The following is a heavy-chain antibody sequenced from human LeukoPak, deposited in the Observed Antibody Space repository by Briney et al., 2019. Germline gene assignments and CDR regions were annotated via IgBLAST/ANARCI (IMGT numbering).Heavy chain of an antibody. Sequence: SETLSLTCAVYGGSFSGYYWSWIRQPPGKGLEWIGEINHSGSTNYNPSLKSRVTISVDTSKNQFSLKLSSVTAADTAVYYCARVPENLYKRNTAILGHYFDYWGQGTLVTVSS. CDR2: INHSGST. CDR1: GGSFSGYY. V-gene: IGHV4-34*01. J-gene: IGHJ4*02. CDR3: ARVPENLYKRNTAILGHYFDY. D-gene: IGHD5-18*01.